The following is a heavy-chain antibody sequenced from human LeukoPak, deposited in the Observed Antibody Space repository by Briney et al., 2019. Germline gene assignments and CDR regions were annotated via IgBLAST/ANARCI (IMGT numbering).Heavy chain of an antibody. CDR1: GFTFSSYA. D-gene: IGHD2-15*01. CDR2: ISSSSSTL. Sequence: GSLRLSCAASGFTFSSYAMSWVRQAPGKGLEWVSYISSSSSTLYYADSVKGRFTISRDNAKNSLYLQMNSLRAEDTAVYYCARDPGFSDYWGQGTLVTVSS. CDR3: ARDPGFSDY. J-gene: IGHJ4*02. V-gene: IGHV3-48*04.